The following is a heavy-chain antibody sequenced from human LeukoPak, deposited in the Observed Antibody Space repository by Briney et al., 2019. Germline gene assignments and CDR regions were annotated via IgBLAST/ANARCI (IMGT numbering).Heavy chain of an antibody. J-gene: IGHJ3*02. V-gene: IGHV1-2*02. CDR2: INPNSGGT. CDR3: ASYIGITMTEGAFDI. CDR1: GYTFTGYY. D-gene: IGHD3-22*01. Sequence: ASVKVSCKASGYTFTGYYMHWVRQAPGQGLEWMGWINPNSGGTNYAQKCQGRVTMTRDTSISTAYMELSRLRSDDTAVYYCASYIGITMTEGAFDIWGQGTTVTVSS.